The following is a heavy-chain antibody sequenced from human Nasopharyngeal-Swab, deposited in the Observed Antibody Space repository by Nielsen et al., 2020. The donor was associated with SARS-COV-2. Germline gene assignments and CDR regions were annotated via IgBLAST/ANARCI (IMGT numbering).Heavy chain of an antibody. V-gene: IGHV1-24*01. CDR3: LVTMVRGVIHPIDY. D-gene: IGHD3-10*01. CDR2: FDPEDGET. CDR1: GYTLTELS. Sequence: ASVKVSCKVSGYTLTELSMHWVRQAPGKGLEWMGGFDPEDGETIYAQKFQGRVTMTEDTSTDTAYMELSSLRSEDTAVYYCLVTMVRGVIHPIDYWGQGTLVTVSS. J-gene: IGHJ4*02.